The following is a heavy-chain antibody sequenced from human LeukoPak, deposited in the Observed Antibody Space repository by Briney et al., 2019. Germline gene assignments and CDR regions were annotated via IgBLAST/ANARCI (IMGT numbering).Heavy chain of an antibody. CDR2: INGYGSST. Sequence: GGSLRLSCAASGFTFSSYWMHWVRQAPGKGLVWVSRINGYGSSTTYADSVKGRFTISRDNAKNTLYLQMNSLRAEDTAVYYCARPYCSSTSCSPHYYYGMDVWGQGTTVTVSS. J-gene: IGHJ6*02. CDR3: ARPYCSSTSCSPHYYYGMDV. D-gene: IGHD2-2*01. V-gene: IGHV3-74*01. CDR1: GFTFSSYW.